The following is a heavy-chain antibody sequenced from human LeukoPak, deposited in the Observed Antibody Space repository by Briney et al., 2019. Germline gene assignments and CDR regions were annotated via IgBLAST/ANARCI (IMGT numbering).Heavy chain of an antibody. Sequence: SETLSLTCTVSGGSISSYYWSWIRQPPGKGLEYIGDIYYSGSTNYNPSLKSRVTISVDTSKNQFSLKLSSVTAADTAVYYCARGGYSSGWPPGPQDYWGQGTLVTVSS. D-gene: IGHD6-19*01. V-gene: IGHV4-59*01. CDR3: ARGGYSSGWPPGPQDY. CDR2: IYYSGST. J-gene: IGHJ4*02. CDR1: GGSISSYY.